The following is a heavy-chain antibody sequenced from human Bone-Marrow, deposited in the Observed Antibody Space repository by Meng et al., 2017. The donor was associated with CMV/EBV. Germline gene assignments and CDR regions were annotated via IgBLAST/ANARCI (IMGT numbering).Heavy chain of an antibody. J-gene: IGHJ4*02. CDR1: GFTFSSYA. CDR3: AKSNWGDYFDY. Sequence: GGSLRLSCAASGFTFSSYAMSWVRQAPGKGLQWVSAISGSGGSTYYADSVKCRFTIARENSKNTLYLQMNSLRAEATAVYYCAKSNWGDYFDYWGQGTLVTVSS. CDR2: ISGSGGST. D-gene: IGHD7-27*01. V-gene: IGHV3-23*01.